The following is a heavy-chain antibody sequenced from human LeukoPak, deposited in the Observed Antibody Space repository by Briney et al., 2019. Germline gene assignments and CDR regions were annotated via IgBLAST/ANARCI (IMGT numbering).Heavy chain of an antibody. CDR2: IYPGDSDT. CDR3: ARQRVRGYSYDLD. CDR1: GYSFTSYW. V-gene: IGHV5-51*01. J-gene: IGHJ4*02. D-gene: IGHD5-18*01. Sequence: PGEALKISCKGSGYSFTSYWIAWVRQMPGKGLEWMGMIYPGDSDTRYSPSFRGQVTISGDKSISTAYLQWSSLKASDTAMYYCARQRVRGYSYDLDWGQGTLVTVSS.